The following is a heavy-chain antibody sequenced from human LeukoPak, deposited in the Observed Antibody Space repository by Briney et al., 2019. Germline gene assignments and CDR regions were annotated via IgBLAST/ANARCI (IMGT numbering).Heavy chain of an antibody. CDR1: GESIRSTNW. V-gene: IGHV4-4*02. CDR3: ANKLYCSSTSCYPADY. J-gene: IGHJ4*02. Sequence: SGTLSLTCAVSGESIRSTNWWSWVRQPLGKGLEWIGEIYHSGTTNYNPSLESRVTISLDTSNNQFFLDLNSVTAADTAVYYCANKLYCSSTSCYPADYWGQGILVTVSS. D-gene: IGHD2-2*01. CDR2: IYHSGTT.